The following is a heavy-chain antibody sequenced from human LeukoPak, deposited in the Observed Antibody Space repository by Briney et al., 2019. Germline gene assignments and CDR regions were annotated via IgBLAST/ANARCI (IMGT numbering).Heavy chain of an antibody. CDR1: GFIFSTCA. V-gene: IGHV3-23*01. CDR2: ISGSGGTT. Sequence: GGSLRLSCTASGFIFSTCAMSWVRQAPGKGLEWVSAISGSGGTTYYADSVKGRFTISRDNSKNTLFLQMNSLRAEDTAVYYCAKDRSSSSWFDGYDFWGQGTLVTVSS. CDR3: AKDRSSSSWFDGYDF. J-gene: IGHJ3*01. D-gene: IGHD6-13*01.